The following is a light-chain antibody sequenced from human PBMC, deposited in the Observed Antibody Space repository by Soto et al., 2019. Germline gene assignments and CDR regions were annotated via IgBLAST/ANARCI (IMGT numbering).Light chain of an antibody. CDR2: ETS. CDR1: QSVANW. J-gene: IGKJ4*01. CDR3: QQYDNFPPT. V-gene: IGKV1D-16*01. Sequence: DVQMTQSPSSLSASVGDRVSITCRASQSVANWSAWYQQKPGEAPKSLVYETSTLQSGVPSRFSGSGSGTYFTLTINSLQPEDFATYYCQQYDNFPPTFGGGTKVEIK.